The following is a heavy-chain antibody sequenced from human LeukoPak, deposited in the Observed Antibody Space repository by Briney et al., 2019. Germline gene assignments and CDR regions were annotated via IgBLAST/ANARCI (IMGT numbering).Heavy chain of an antibody. V-gene: IGHV1-8*01. D-gene: IGHD2-21*01. J-gene: IGHJ3*02. CDR2: MNPNSGNT. Sequence: GASVKVSCKASGYTFTSYDINWVRQATGQGLEWMGWMNPNSGNTGYAQKFQGRVTMTRNTSISTAYMELSSLRSEDTAVYYCARWTPELAYCGGDCYSGAFDIWGQGTMVTVSS. CDR1: GYTFTSYD. CDR3: ARWTPELAYCGGDCYSGAFDI.